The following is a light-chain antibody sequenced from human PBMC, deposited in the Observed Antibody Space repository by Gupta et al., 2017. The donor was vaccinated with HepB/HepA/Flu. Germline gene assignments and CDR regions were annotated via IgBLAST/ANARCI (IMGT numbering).Light chain of an antibody. V-gene: IGKV3-20*01. Sequence: IVLQQSSGNLSLSPGERATSSCRASQSVGGYYVAWYQQKPGQAPRLLIFGSSTRATGVPDRFSGSGSGTDFTLTISKLEPEDFAVYFCQQYGSSPITFGSGTKVEIK. J-gene: IGKJ4*01. CDR3: QQYGSSPIT. CDR2: GSS. CDR1: QSVGGYY.